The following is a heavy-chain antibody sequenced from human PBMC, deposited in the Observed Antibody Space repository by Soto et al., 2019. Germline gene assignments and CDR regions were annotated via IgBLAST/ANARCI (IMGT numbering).Heavy chain of an antibody. CDR3: ARSVFP. V-gene: IGHV4-31*03. CDR1: GGYITSGGYY. J-gene: IGHJ5*02. CDR2: IYYSGFT. Sequence: QVQLQESGPGLVKPSQTLSLTCTVSGGYITSGGYYWSWLRQHPGKGLEWIGYIYYSGFTYYNPSLKRRVTISVDTSKNPFSLKLSSVTAADTAVYYCARSVFPWGQGTLVTVSS.